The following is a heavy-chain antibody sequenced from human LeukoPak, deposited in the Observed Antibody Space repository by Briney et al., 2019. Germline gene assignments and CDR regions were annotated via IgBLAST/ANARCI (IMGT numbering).Heavy chain of an antibody. CDR3: ARGGEDYGDPFDY. Sequence: KPGGSLRLSCAASGFTLSSCAMSWVRQAPGKGLEWVSSISSSGTYIYYADSVKGRFTISRDNAKNSLYLQMSSLRAEGTAVYYCARGGEDYGDPFDYWGRGTLVTVSS. J-gene: IGHJ4*02. CDR2: ISSSGTYI. V-gene: IGHV3-21*01. CDR1: GFTLSSCA. D-gene: IGHD4-17*01.